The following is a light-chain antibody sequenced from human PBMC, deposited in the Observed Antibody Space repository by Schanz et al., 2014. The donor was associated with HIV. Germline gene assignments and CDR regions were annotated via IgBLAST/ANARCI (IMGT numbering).Light chain of an antibody. CDR1: SSDVGGYNY. V-gene: IGLV2-8*01. J-gene: IGLJ3*02. CDR2: EVA. CDR3: SSYAASDNSWV. Sequence: QSVLTQPPSASGSPGQSVTISCTGTSSDVGGYNYVSWYQQHPGNAPKLLIFEVAKRPSGVPGRFSGSKSGNTASLTVSGLQAEDEADYSCSSYAASDNSWVFGGGTKLTVL.